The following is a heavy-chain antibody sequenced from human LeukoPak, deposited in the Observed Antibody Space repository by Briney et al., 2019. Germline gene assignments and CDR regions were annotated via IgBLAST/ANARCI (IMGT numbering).Heavy chain of an antibody. CDR1: GFTFTNYW. D-gene: IGHD2-21*01. CDR3: ARVSCAGLCASRDWYFDL. V-gene: IGHV3-74*01. Sequence: GGSLRLSCAASGFTFTNYWIHWVRQPPGKGLVWVSRIYSDGQRIYYADSVKGRFTISRDNTKDTPYLQMNSLRADDTAVYYCARVSCAGLCASRDWYFDLWGRGTLVSVSS. J-gene: IGHJ2*01. CDR2: IYSDGQRI.